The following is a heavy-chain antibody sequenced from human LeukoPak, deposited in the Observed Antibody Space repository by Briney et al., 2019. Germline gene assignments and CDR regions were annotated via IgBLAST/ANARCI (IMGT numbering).Heavy chain of an antibody. J-gene: IGHJ4*02. CDR2: ISYDGSNK. CDR1: GFTFSSYA. V-gene: IGHV3-30*01. Sequence: GGSLRLSCAASGFTFSSYAMHWVRQAPGKGLEWVAVISYDGSNKYYADSVKGRFTISRDNSKNTLYLQMNSLRAEDTAVYYCARDKPLGLEPTHTFDYWGQGTLVTVSS. CDR3: ARDKPLGLEPTHTFDY. D-gene: IGHD3/OR15-3a*01.